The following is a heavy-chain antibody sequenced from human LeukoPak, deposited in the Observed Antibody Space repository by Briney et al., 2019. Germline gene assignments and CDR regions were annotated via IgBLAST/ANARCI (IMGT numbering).Heavy chain of an antibody. D-gene: IGHD3-10*01. CDR2: IYYSGST. CDR3: ARERGYYGMDV. Sequence: SETLSLTCTVSGGSISSYYWSWIRQPPGKGLEWIGYIYYSGSTNYNPSLKSRVTISVDTSKNQFSLKLSSVTAADTAVYYCARERGYYGMDVWGQGTTVTVSS. CDR1: GGSISSYY. V-gene: IGHV4-59*12. J-gene: IGHJ6*02.